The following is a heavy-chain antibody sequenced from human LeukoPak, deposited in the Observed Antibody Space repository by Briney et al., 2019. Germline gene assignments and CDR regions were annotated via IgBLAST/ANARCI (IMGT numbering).Heavy chain of an antibody. CDR1: GGSFSGYY. CDR2: INHSGCT. D-gene: IGHD2-21*01. CDR3: ARATRAVVDYYYYGMDV. J-gene: IGHJ6*02. Sequence: SETLSLTCAVYGGSFSGYYWSWIRQPPGKGLEWIGEINHSGCTNYNPSLKSRVTISVDTSKNQFSLKLSSVTAADTAVYYCARATRAVVDYYYYGMDVWGQGTTVTVSS. V-gene: IGHV4-34*01.